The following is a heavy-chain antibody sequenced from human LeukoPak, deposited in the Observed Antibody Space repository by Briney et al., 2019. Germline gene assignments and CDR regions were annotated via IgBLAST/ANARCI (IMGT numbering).Heavy chain of an antibody. CDR1: GGSISSYY. Sequence: SETLSLTCTVSGGSISSYYWSWIRQPPGKRLEWIGYIYYSGSTNYNPSLKSRVTISVDTSKSQFSLKLSSVTAADTAVYYCARGGYSSSTNLFDYWGQGTLVTVSS. D-gene: IGHD6-13*01. V-gene: IGHV4-59*08. J-gene: IGHJ4*02. CDR3: ARGGYSSSTNLFDY. CDR2: IYYSGST.